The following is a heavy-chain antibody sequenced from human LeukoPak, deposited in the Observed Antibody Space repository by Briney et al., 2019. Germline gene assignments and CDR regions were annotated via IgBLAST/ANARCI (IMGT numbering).Heavy chain of an antibody. J-gene: IGHJ4*02. CDR2: ISYDGSNK. Sequence: GRSLRLPCAASGFTFSSYAMHWVRQAPGKGLEWVAVISYDGSNKYYADSVKGRFTISRDDSKNTLYLQMNSLRAEDTAVYYCARNGAVAWYYFDYWGQGTLVTVSS. CDR3: ARNGAVAWYYFDY. CDR1: GFTFSSYA. D-gene: IGHD6-19*01. V-gene: IGHV3-30*04.